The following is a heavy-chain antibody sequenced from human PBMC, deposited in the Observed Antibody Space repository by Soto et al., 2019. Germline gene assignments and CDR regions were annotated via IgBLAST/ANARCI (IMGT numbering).Heavy chain of an antibody. CDR3: ARGGHSYGYGLDY. CDR1: GYTFTAYY. D-gene: IGHD5-18*01. J-gene: IGHJ4*02. CDR2: INPNSGDT. V-gene: IGHV1-2*04. Sequence: QVQLVQSGAEVKKLGASVTVSCKTSGYTFTAYYIHWVRQAPGQGLEWVGWINPNSGDTNYAQRFQGWVTMTGDTSVSTAYMALTMLRSDDTAVYYCARGGHSYGYGLDYWGQGTLVTVSS.